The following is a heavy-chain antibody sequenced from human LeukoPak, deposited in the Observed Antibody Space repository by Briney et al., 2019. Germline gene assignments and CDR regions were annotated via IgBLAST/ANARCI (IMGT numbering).Heavy chain of an antibody. V-gene: IGHV1-18*01. J-gene: IGHJ6*03. CDR2: ISAYNGNT. Sequence: ASMKVSCKASGYTFTSYGISWVRQAPGQGLEWMGWISAYNGNTNYAQKLQGRVTMTTDTSTSTAYMELRSLRSDDTAVYYCASSFAMVNYYYYYMDVWGKGTTVTVSS. CDR1: GYTFTSYG. D-gene: IGHD5-18*01. CDR3: ASSFAMVNYYYYYMDV.